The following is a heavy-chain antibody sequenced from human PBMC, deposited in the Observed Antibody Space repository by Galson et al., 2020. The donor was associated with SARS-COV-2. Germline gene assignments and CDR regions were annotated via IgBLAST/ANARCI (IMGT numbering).Heavy chain of an antibody. CDR2: IYYSGST. J-gene: IGHJ5*02. D-gene: IGHD6-19*01. CDR1: GGSISSGGYS. CDR3: ARVAVAGTGYNWFDP. V-gene: IGHV4-30-4*07. Sequence: SQTLSLTCAVSGGSISSGGYSWSWIRQPPGKGLEWIGYIYYSGSTYYNPSLKSRVTISVDTSKNQFSLKLSSVTAADTAVYYCARVAVAGTGYNWFDPWGQGTLVTVSS.